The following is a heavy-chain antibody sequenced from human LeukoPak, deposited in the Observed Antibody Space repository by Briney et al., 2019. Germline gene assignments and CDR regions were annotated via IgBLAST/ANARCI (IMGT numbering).Heavy chain of an antibody. CDR2: IYHSGST. Sequence: SETLSLTCAVYGGSFSGYYWSWIRQPPGKGLEWIGYIYHSGSTYYNPSLKSRVTISVDRSKNQFSLKLSSVTAADTAVYYCARDRFSGWFDYWGQGTLVTVSS. D-gene: IGHD6-19*01. CDR1: GGSFSGYY. V-gene: IGHV4-30-2*01. J-gene: IGHJ4*02. CDR3: ARDRFSGWFDY.